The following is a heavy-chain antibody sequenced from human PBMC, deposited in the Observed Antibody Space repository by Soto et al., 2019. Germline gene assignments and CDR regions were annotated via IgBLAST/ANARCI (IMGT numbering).Heavy chain of an antibody. J-gene: IGHJ4*02. V-gene: IGHV5-51*01. D-gene: IGHD6-19*01. CDR3: ARQDGNGLYYFDY. CDR2: IYPGDSNT. Sequence: EVQLVQSGAEVIKPGESLKISCKGSGYSFTFYWIGWVRQMPGKGLEWMGIIYPGDSNTRYSPSFQGQVTISVDKSISTAYLQWSSLKASDTAMYYCARQDGNGLYYFDYWGQGTLVTVSS. CDR1: GYSFTFYW.